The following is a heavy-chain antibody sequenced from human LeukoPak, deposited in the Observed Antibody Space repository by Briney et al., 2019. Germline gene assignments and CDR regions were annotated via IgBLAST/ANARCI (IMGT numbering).Heavy chain of an antibody. J-gene: IGHJ5*02. CDR2: IDWKSGTS. D-gene: IGHD4-11*01. V-gene: IGHV3-9*01. CDR1: GFTFGNHV. CDR3: VRGQARETTPAGWGSHLDR. Sequence: GRSLRLSCAASGFTFGNHVMHWVRQAPGKGLEWVSAIDWKSGTSAYAVSVKGRFTISRDDAKSFLYLQMNSLRPEDTAFYLCVRGQARETTPAGWGSHLDRWGLGTLVTVSS.